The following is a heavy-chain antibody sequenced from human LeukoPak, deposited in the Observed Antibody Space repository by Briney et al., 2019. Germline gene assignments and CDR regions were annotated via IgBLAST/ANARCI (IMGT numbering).Heavy chain of an antibody. D-gene: IGHD6-13*01. V-gene: IGHV1-2*06. J-gene: IGHJ5*02. Sequence: ASVKVSCKASGYTFTGYYMHWVRQAPGQGLEWMGRINPNSGGTNYAQKFQGRVTMTRDTSISTAYMELSRLRSDDTAVYYCASFLIAAAGIELSFDPWGQGTLVTVSS. CDR1: GYTFTGYY. CDR3: ASFLIAAAGIELSFDP. CDR2: INPNSGGT.